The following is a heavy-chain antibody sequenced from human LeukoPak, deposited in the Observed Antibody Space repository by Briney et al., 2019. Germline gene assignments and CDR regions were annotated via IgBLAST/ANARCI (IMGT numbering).Heavy chain of an antibody. V-gene: IGHV3-23*01. CDR1: GFTFTSYA. CDR2: ISGSGGST. CDR3: AKPRPLYSSSWYDH. D-gene: IGHD6-13*01. J-gene: IGHJ5*02. Sequence: TGGSLRLSCAASGFTFTSYAMSWVRQAPGKGLEWVSAISGSGGSTYYADSVKGRFTISRDNSKNTLYLQMNSLRAEDTAVYYCAKPRPLYSSSWYDHWGQGTLVTVSS.